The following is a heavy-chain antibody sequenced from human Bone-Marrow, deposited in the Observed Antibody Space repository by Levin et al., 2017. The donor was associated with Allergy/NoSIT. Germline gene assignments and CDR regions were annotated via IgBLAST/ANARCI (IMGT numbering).Heavy chain of an antibody. CDR2: INQSGRS. J-gene: IGHJ4*02. D-gene: IGHD6-19*01. V-gene: IGHV4-34*01. CDR3: AGGNSGSLVIDS. Sequence: SETLSLTCAVYGGSFSDYFWSWIRQPPGKGLEWIGEINQSGRSNYSPSLKRRVSISVDTSMHRIPLNLNSLTAADTAIYFCAGGNSGSLVIDSWGQGVLVTVSS. CDR1: GGSFSDYF.